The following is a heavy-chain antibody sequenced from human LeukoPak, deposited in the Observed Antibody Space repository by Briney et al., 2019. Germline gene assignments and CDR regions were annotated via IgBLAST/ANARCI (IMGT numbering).Heavy chain of an antibody. CDR2: IIPIFGTA. D-gene: IGHD6-19*01. V-gene: IGHV1-69*06. J-gene: IGHJ3*02. CDR3: ARGISSGWDDAFDI. CDR1: GGTFSSYA. Sequence: SVKVSCKASGGTFSSYAISWLRQAPGQGLEWMGGIIPIFGTANYAQRFQGRVTITADKSTSTAYMELSSLRSEDTAVYYCARGISSGWDDAFDIWGQGTMVTVSS.